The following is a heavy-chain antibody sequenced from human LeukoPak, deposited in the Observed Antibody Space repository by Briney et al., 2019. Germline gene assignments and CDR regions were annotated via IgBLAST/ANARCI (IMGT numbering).Heavy chain of an antibody. CDR2: ISRSSSYI. J-gene: IGHJ4*01. Sequence: DGSLTLSCAASGFTFSSYSMNWVRQAPGKGLEWVSSISRSSSYIYYADSVKGRFTISRDNANNSLYLQMNSLRAEDTAVYYCASPGYGGSFDYWGEGTLVPVSS. D-gene: IGHD4-23*01. CDR3: ASPGYGGSFDY. V-gene: IGHV3-21*01. CDR1: GFTFSSYS.